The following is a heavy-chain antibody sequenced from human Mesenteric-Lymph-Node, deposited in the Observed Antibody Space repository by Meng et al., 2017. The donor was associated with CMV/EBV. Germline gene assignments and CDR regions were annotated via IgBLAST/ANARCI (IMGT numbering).Heavy chain of an antibody. J-gene: IGHJ4*02. Sequence: GESLKISRTASGFTFSKYGMNWVRQSPGRGLEWISTIDSSSTYIYDADSVKGRFTISRDNAKNSLYLQMNNLRAEDTAVYYCATILLSGVTAGYWGQGTLVTVSS. V-gene: IGHV3-21*01. D-gene: IGHD3-3*01. CDR2: IDSSSTYI. CDR1: GFTFSKYG. CDR3: ATILLSGVTAGY.